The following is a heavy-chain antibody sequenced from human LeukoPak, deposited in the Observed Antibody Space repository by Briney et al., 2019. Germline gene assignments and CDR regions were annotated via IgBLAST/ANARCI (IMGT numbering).Heavy chain of an antibody. CDR3: ARCPMLNWFDP. D-gene: IGHD2-8*01. J-gene: IGHJ5*02. Sequence: GESLKISCKGSGYSFTSYWIGWVRQMPGKSLEWMGIIYPGDSDTRYSPSFQGQVTISADKSISTAYLQWSSLKASGTAMYYCARCPMLNWFDPWGQGTLVTVSS. CDR2: IYPGDSDT. V-gene: IGHV5-51*01. CDR1: GYSFTSYW.